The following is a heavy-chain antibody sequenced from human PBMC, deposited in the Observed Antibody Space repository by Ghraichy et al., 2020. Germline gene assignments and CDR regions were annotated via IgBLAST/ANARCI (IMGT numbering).Heavy chain of an antibody. CDR2: ISIYTGNT. Sequence: ASVKVSCKASGYLFSSSGISWVRQAPGQGLEWMAWISIYTGNTKYAQNHQGRVTVTTDTSTSTAYMELTSLRSNDTAVYYCARQMYSGSYYGMDVWGQGTTVTVSS. D-gene: IGHD1-26*01. V-gene: IGHV1-18*01. CDR3: ARQMYSGSYYGMDV. CDR1: GYLFSSSG. J-gene: IGHJ6*02.